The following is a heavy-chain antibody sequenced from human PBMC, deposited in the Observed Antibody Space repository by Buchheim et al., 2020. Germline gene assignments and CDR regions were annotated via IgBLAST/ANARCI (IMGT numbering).Heavy chain of an antibody. Sequence: QVQLVQSGAEVKKPGASVKVSCKASGYTFTSYDINWVRQATGQGLEWMGWMNPNSGNTGYAQKFQGRVTMTGNTSISTAYMELSSLRSEDTAVYYCARGQDKYYYDSSGYYYRYYYYGMDVWGQGTT. CDR3: ARGQDKYYYDSSGYYYRYYYYGMDV. J-gene: IGHJ6*02. CDR1: GYTFTSYD. V-gene: IGHV1-8*01. D-gene: IGHD3-22*01. CDR2: MNPNSGNT.